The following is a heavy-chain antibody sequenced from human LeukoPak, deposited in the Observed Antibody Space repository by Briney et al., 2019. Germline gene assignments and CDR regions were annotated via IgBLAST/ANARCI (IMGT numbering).Heavy chain of an antibody. Sequence: GASVKVSCKASGYTLTSYYMHWVRQAPGQGLEWMGIINPSGGSTSYAQKFQGRVTMTRDTSTSTVYMELSSLRSEDTAVYYCARDGPYYYDSSGYEFDYWGQGTLVTVSS. V-gene: IGHV1-46*01. J-gene: IGHJ4*02. CDR3: ARDGPYYYDSSGYEFDY. D-gene: IGHD3-22*01. CDR1: GYTLTSYY. CDR2: INPSGGST.